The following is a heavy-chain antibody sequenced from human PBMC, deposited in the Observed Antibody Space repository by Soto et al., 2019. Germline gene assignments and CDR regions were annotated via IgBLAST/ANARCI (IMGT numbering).Heavy chain of an antibody. J-gene: IGHJ6*02. Sequence: GGSLRLSCAASGFTFSNAWMNWVRQAPGKGLEWVGRIKSKTDGGTTDYAAPVKGRFTISRDDSKNTLYLQMNSLKTEDTAVYYCTTSIYCSSTSCHRKYYGMEVWGQGTTVTVSS. CDR2: IKSKTDGGTT. CDR3: TTSIYCSSTSCHRKYYGMEV. CDR1: GFTFSNAW. V-gene: IGHV3-15*07. D-gene: IGHD2-2*01.